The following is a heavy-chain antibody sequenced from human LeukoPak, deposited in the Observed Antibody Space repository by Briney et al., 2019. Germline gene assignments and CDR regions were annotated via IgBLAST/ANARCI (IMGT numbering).Heavy chain of an antibody. CDR2: IKQDGSEK. V-gene: IGHV3-7*01. Sequence: GGSLRLSCAASGFTFSTYWMSWVRQAPGKGLEWVANIKQDGSEKYYVDSVKGRFTISRDNAKNSLYLQMNNLKAEDTALYYCARKNSLDYWGQGTLVTVSS. CDR3: ARKNSLDY. CDR1: GFTFSTYW. D-gene: IGHD1/OR15-1a*01. J-gene: IGHJ4*02.